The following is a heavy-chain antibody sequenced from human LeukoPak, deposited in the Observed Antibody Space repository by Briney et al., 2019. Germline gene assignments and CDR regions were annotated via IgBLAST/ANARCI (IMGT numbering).Heavy chain of an antibody. CDR2: IYYSGST. CDR1: GGSISSGGYC. J-gene: IGHJ4*02. V-gene: IGHV4-31*03. Sequence: PSETLSLTCTVSGGSISSGGYCWSWIRQHPGKGLEWIGYIYYSGSTYYNPSLKSRVTISVDTSKNQFSLKLSSVTAADTAVYYCARGSGYHYFDYWGQGTLVTVSS. CDR3: ARGSGYHYFDY. D-gene: IGHD3-22*01.